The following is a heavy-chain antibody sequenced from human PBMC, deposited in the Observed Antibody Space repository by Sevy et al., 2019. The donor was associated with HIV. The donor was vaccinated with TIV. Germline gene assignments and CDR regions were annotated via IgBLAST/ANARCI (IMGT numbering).Heavy chain of an antibody. CDR1: RYSFTSYW. Sequence: GESLKISCKGSRYSFTSYWISWVRQMPGKGLEWMGRIDPSDSYTNYSPSFQGHVTISADKSISTAYLQWSSLKASDTAMYYCARLDTVTTEDYYYYMDVWGKGTTVTVSS. CDR2: IDPSDSYT. D-gene: IGHD4-17*01. CDR3: ARLDTVTTEDYYYYMDV. V-gene: IGHV5-10-1*01. J-gene: IGHJ6*03.